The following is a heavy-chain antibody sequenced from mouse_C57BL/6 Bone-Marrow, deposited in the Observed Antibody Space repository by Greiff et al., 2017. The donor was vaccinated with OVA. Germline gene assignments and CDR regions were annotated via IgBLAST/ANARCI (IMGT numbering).Heavy chain of an antibody. CDR2: ISDGGSYT. CDR1: GFTFSSYA. V-gene: IGHV5-4*01. CDR3: AREGIITTVVAGDWYFDV. Sequence: EVQLVESGGGLVKPGGSLKLSCAASGFTFSSYAMSWVRQTPEKRLEWVATISDGGSYTYYPDNVKGRFTLSRDNAKNNLYLQMSHLKSEDTAMYYCAREGIITTVVAGDWYFDVWGTGTTVTVSS. J-gene: IGHJ1*03. D-gene: IGHD1-1*01.